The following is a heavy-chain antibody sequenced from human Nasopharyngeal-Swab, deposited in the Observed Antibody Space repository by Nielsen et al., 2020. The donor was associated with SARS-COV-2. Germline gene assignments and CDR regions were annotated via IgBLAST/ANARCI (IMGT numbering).Heavy chain of an antibody. CDR1: GYTFTDHY. V-gene: IGHV1-2*06. D-gene: IGHD3-22*01. CDR2: INPNTGGT. J-gene: IGHJ4*02. Sequence: SVKVSCKASGYTFTDHYLQWVRQAPGQGLAWVGRINPNTGGTNYVQNFQGRVTLTRDMSISTAYMELNRLRSGDTAVYFCARDNYYNSSGYYSPDYRGQGNLVTVSS. CDR3: ARDNYYNSSGYYSPDY.